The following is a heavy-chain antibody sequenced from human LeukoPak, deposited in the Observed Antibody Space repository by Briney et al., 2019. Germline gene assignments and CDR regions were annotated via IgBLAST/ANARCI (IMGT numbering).Heavy chain of an antibody. CDR2: ISSGSGYI. CDR3: ARDGVYCSGGSCDHLDY. CDR1: GFTFSTYS. Sequence: GGSLRLSCAASGFTFSTYSMNWVRQAPGKGLEWVSSISSGSGYIYYADSVKGRFTISRDNAKNSLYLQMNSLRAEDTAVYCCARDGVYCSGGSCDHLDYWGQGTLVTVSS. D-gene: IGHD2-15*01. V-gene: IGHV3-21*01. J-gene: IGHJ4*02.